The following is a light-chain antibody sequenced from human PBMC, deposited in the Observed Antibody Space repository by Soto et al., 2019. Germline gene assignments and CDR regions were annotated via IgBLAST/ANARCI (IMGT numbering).Light chain of an antibody. J-gene: IGKJ4*01. CDR2: GAS. CDR1: QSVSNN. Sequence: DIVLTQSPDTLSLSPGERATLSCRASQSVSNNLAWYQQRPGQAPRLLIYGASTMATGVPARFSGSGSGTEFTLTINTLQSEDFAIYYCQQYNYRPPLAFGGGTKVEI. CDR3: QQYNYRPPLA. V-gene: IGKV3-15*01.